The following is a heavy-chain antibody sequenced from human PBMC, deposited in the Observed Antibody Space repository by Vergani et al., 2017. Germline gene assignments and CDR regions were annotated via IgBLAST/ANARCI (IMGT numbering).Heavy chain of an antibody. Sequence: EVQLVESGGGLVKPGGSLRLSCAASGFTFSSYVMSWVRQAPGKGLEWVSRISGSGSGTYYADSVKGRFTISRDNSKNTLYLDMNSLRAEDTAVYYCARGYNSDWIWSWFDPWGQGTLVTVSA. CDR3: ARGYNSDWIWSWFDP. D-gene: IGHD6-19*01. J-gene: IGHJ5*02. CDR2: ISGSGSGT. V-gene: IGHV3-23*04. CDR1: GFTFSSYV.